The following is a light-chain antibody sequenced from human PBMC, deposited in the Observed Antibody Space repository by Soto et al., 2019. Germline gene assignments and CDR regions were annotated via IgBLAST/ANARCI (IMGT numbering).Light chain of an antibody. Sequence: DIQMTQSPSSLSASVGDRVTITCRASQGITNYVAWYQHRPGRVPKLLIYGASTLQSGVPSRFSGSGSGTDFTLTIGSLQPEDVATYYCQKYNSAPWTFGQGTKVEIK. J-gene: IGKJ1*01. CDR1: QGITNY. V-gene: IGKV1-27*01. CDR3: QKYNSAPWT. CDR2: GAS.